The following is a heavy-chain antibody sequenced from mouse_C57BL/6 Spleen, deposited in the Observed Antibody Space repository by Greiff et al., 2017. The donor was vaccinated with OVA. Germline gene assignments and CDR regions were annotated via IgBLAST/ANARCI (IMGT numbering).Heavy chain of an antibody. CDR3: ARQTPLLHFDY. D-gene: IGHD1-1*01. CDR1: GYAFSSYW. Sequence: QVQLQDSGAELVKPGASVKISCKASGYAFSSYWMNWVKQRPGKGLEWIGQIYPGDGDTNYNGKFKGKATLTADKSSSTAYMQLSSLTSEDSAVYFCARQTPLLHFDYWGQGTTLTVSS. J-gene: IGHJ2*01. V-gene: IGHV1-80*01. CDR2: IYPGDGDT.